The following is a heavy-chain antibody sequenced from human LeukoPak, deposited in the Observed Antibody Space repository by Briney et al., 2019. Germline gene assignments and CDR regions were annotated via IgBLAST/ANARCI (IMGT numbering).Heavy chain of an antibody. J-gene: IGHJ4*02. CDR2: ISYDGSNK. CDR1: GFTFSSYG. Sequence: GGSLRLSCAASGFTFSSYGMHWVRQAPGKGLEWVAVISYDGSNKYYADSVKGRFTISRDNSKNTLYLQMNSLRAEDTAVYHCAKDMEYYYDSSGYLHDYWGQGTLVTVSS. V-gene: IGHV3-30*18. CDR3: AKDMEYYYDSSGYLHDY. D-gene: IGHD3-22*01.